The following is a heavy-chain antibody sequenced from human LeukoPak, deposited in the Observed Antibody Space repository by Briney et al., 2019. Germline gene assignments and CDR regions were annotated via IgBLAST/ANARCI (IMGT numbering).Heavy chain of an antibody. CDR1: GGSIITYY. CDR2: IYYSGST. D-gene: IGHD6-13*01. J-gene: IGHJ4*02. V-gene: IGHV4-59*01. CDR3: ARRARATAGGDYFDY. Sequence: SETLSLTCTVSGGSIITYYWSWMRQPPGRGLEWIGYIYYSGSTNHNPSLQSRVTISVDTSKNQFSLKLNSVTAADTAVYYCARRARATAGGDYFDYWGQGTLVTVSS.